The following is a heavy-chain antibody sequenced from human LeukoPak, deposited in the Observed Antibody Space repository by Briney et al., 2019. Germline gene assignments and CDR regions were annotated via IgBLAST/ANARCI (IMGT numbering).Heavy chain of an antibody. CDR2: ISSSGSTI. V-gene: IGHV3-11*04. Sequence: GGSLRLSCAASGLTFSDYYMSWIRQAPGKGLEWVSYISSSGSTIYYADSVKGRFTISRDSAKNSLYLQMNSLRAEDTAVYYCARPRNYYYYYMDVWGKGTTVTVSS. CDR1: GLTFSDYY. CDR3: ARPRNYYYYYMDV. J-gene: IGHJ6*03.